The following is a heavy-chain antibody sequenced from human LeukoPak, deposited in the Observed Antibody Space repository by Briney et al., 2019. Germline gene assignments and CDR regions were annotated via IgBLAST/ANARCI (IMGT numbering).Heavy chain of an antibody. CDR3: ARDQGQLWFYYYYGMDV. Sequence: GASVKVSCKASGYTFTSYGISWVRQAPGQGLEWMGWISAYNGNTNYAQKLQGRVTMTTDTSTSTAYMELRSLRSDDTAVYYCARDQGQLWFYYYYGMDVWGQGTTVTVSS. CDR2: ISAYNGNT. J-gene: IGHJ6*02. CDR1: GYTFTSYG. V-gene: IGHV1-18*01. D-gene: IGHD5-18*01.